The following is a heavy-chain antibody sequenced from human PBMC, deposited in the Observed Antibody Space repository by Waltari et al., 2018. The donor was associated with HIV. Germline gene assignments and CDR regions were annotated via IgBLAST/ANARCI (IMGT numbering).Heavy chain of an antibody. CDR2: LRGRYGFT. D-gene: IGHD1-1*01. V-gene: IGHV3-23*01. CDR1: GFTFSTYA. CDR3: VKTLDVDNSFFGH. J-gene: IGHJ4*02. Sequence: EVQLLESGGDLVQPGGSLRLSCAASGFTFSTYAIAWVRQAPLNRFDLVSTLRGRYGFTEYADSVKVRFSISRDSSKNTLYLQMNSLRVEDTALYYCVKTLDVDNSFFGHWGQGAPVTISS.